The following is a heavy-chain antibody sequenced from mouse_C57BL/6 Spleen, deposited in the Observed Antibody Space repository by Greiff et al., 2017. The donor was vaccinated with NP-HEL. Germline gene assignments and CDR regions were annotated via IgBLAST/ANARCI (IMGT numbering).Heavy chain of an antibody. V-gene: IGHV1-82*01. J-gene: IGHJ4*01. Sequence: LQESGPELVKPGASVKISCKASGYAFSSSWMNWVKQRPGKGLEWIGRIYPGDGDTNYNGKFKGKATLTADKSSSTAYMQLSSLTSEDSAVYFCASPYYGSSYGYAMDYWGQGTSVTVSS. CDR1: GYAFSSSW. CDR3: ASPYYGSSYGYAMDY. D-gene: IGHD1-1*01. CDR2: IYPGDGDT.